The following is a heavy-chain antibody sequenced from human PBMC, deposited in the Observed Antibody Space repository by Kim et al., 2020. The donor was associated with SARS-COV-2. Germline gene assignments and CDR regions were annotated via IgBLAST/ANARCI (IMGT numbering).Heavy chain of an antibody. CDR3: ARGSGWHAQSRRFDP. J-gene: IGHJ5*02. V-gene: IGHV4-34*01. D-gene: IGHD6-19*01. Sequence: PSLKSRVTISVDTSKNQFSLKLSSVTAADTAVYYCARGSGWHAQSRRFDPWGQGTLVTVSS.